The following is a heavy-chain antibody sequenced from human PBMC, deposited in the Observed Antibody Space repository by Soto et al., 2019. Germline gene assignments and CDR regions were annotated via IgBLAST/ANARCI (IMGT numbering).Heavy chain of an antibody. V-gene: IGHV1-69*13. D-gene: IGHD3-22*01. Sequence: SVEVSCKASGGTFSSYAISWVRQAPGQGLEWMGGIIPIFGTANYAQKFQGRVTITADESTSTAYMELSSLRSEDTAVYYCARRRHYYDSSGYSSRGAPVTFDLWGRGTLVTVSS. CDR3: ARRRHYYDSSGYSSRGAPVTFDL. CDR1: GGTFSSYA. CDR2: IIPIFGTA. J-gene: IGHJ2*01.